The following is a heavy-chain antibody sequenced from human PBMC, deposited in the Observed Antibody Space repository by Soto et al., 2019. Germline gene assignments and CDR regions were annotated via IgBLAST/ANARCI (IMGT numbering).Heavy chain of an antibody. Sequence: ASVKVSCKASGYTFTSYAMHWVRQAPGQRLEWMGWINAGNGNTKYSQKFQGRVTITRDTSASTAYMELSSLRSEDTAVYYCAREGTVAGREGGFDYWGQGTLVTVSS. V-gene: IGHV1-3*01. CDR3: AREGTVAGREGGFDY. J-gene: IGHJ4*02. CDR2: INAGNGNT. D-gene: IGHD6-19*01. CDR1: GYTFTSYA.